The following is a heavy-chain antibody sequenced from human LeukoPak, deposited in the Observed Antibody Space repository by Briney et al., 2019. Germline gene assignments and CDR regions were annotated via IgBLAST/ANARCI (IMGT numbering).Heavy chain of an antibody. CDR3: AKDERDGYNPGYYFDY. J-gene: IGHJ4*02. CDR1: GFTFSSYG. D-gene: IGHD5-24*01. CDR2: IWYDGSNK. Sequence: GRSLRLSCAASGFTFSSYGMPWVRQAPGKGLEWVAVIWYDGSNKYYADSVKGRFTISRDNSKNTLYLQMNSLRAEDTAVYYCAKDERDGYNPGYYFDYWGQGTLVTVSS. V-gene: IGHV3-33*06.